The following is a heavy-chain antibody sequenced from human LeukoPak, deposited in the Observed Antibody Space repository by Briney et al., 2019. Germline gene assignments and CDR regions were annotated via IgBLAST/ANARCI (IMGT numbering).Heavy chain of an antibody. CDR2: ISADGTEK. V-gene: IGHV3-30*18. CDR3: TKGGSGWSQVA. J-gene: IGHJ5*02. Sequence: GGSLRLSCATSGFTFSDMHWVRQAPGKGLEWVAVISADGTEKYYGDSVKGRFTISRDSSQNTLFLQMNSLRIEDTALYYCTKGGSGWSQVAWGQGTLVTVSS. D-gene: IGHD6-19*01. CDR1: GFTFSD.